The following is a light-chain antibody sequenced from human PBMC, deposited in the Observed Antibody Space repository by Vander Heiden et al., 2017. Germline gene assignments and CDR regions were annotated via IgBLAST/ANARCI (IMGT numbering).Light chain of an antibody. V-gene: IGKV1-39*01. CDR1: QSISSY. CDR2: AAY. CDR3: QQTYSTPRT. Sequence: IQMTQSPSSLSASVGDRVSITCRASQSISSYLNWYHHKPGKAPKLLIYAAYTLHSGVPSRFSGSGSGTDFTLTISSLQPEDFATYYCQQTYSTPRTFGQGTKLEIK. J-gene: IGKJ2*01.